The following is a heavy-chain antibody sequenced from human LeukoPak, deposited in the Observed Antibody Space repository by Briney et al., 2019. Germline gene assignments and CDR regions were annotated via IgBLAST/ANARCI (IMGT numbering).Heavy chain of an antibody. CDR1: RFTVSSNY. CDR3: ARAAAAGTV. CDR2: ISSSSSYI. D-gene: IGHD6-13*01. J-gene: IGHJ4*02. Sequence: PGGSLRLSCAASRFTVSSNYMNWVRQAPGKGLEWVSSISSSSSYIYYADSVKGRFTISRDNAKNSLYLQMNSLRAEDTAVYYCARAAAAGTVWGQGTLVTVSS. V-gene: IGHV3-21*01.